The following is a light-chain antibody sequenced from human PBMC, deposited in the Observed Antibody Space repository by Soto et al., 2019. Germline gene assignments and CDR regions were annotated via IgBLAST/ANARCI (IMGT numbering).Light chain of an antibody. CDR2: YDS. CDR3: QVWDSSKGV. CDR1: NIGSKS. J-gene: IGLJ3*02. V-gene: IGLV3-21*04. Sequence: SYELTQPPSVSVAPGKTVRITCGGNNIGSKSVHWYQQKPGQAPVLVIYYDSDRPSGIPERFSGSNSGNTATLTISRVEAGDEADYYCQVWDSSKGVFGGGTKLTVL.